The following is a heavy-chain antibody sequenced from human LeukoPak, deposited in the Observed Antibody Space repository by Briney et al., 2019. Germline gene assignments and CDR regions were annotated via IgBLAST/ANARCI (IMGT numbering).Heavy chain of an antibody. D-gene: IGHD4-17*01. J-gene: IGHJ4*02. CDR1: GGTFSSYA. Sequence: GASVNLSCTASGGTFSSYAISWVRQAPGQGLEWMGGIIPIFGTANYAQKFQGRVTITADKSTSTAYMELSSLRSEDTAVYYCARDSRLYGDYAKPFLEPDYWGQGTLVTVSS. V-gene: IGHV1-69*06. CDR3: ARDSRLYGDYAKPFLEPDY. CDR2: IIPIFGTA.